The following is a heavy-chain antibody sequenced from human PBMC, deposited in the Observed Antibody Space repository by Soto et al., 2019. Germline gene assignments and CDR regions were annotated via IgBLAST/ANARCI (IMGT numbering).Heavy chain of an antibody. D-gene: IGHD2-15*01. V-gene: IGHV1-18*01. Sequence: ASVKVSCKASGYTFTSYGISWVRQAPGQGLEWMGWISAFNGNTNYAQKLQGRVTMTTDTSTSTAYTELRSLRSDDTAVYYCARVHCSGGSCYFGEDDWGQGTLVT. J-gene: IGHJ4*02. CDR1: GYTFTSYG. CDR2: ISAFNGNT. CDR3: ARVHCSGGSCYFGEDD.